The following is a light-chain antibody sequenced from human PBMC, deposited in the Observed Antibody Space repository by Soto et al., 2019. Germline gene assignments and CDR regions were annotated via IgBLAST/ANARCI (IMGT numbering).Light chain of an antibody. CDR1: SSDFGGYNY. Sequence: QSALTQPRSVSGSPGQSVTISCTGTSSDFGGYNYVSWYQQHPGKAPKLMIYDVSKRLSGVPDRFSGSKSGNTASLTISGLQAEDEADYYCCSYAGNYYVFGTGTKLTVL. V-gene: IGLV2-11*01. J-gene: IGLJ1*01. CDR3: CSYAGNYYV. CDR2: DVS.